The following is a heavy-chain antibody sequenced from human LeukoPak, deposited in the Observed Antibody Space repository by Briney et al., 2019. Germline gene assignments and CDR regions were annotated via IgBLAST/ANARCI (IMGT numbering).Heavy chain of an antibody. J-gene: IGHJ6*02. CDR3: ARDGVEMATYYYYAMDV. V-gene: IGHV1-18*04. CDR2: ISAYSDNT. Sequence: ASVKVSCKASGFTFTSYGFNWVRQAPGQGLEWMGWISAYSDNTNFAQKFQDRVTMTTDTSTSTAHMELRSLRSDDTAVYYCARDGVEMATYYYYAMDVWGQGTTVTVSS. CDR1: GFTFTSYG. D-gene: IGHD5-24*01.